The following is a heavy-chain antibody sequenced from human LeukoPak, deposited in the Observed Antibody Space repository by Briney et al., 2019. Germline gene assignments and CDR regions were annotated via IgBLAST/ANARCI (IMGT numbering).Heavy chain of an antibody. J-gene: IGHJ3*02. V-gene: IGHV1-69*06. CDR3: ARRKVERRLGAFDI. Sequence: GASVKVSCKASGGTFSSYAISWVRQAPGQGLEWMGGIIPIFGTANYAQKFQGRVTITADKSTSTAYMELSSLRSEDTAVYYCARRKVERRLGAFDIWGQGTMVTVSS. CDR2: IIPIFGTA. D-gene: IGHD1-1*01. CDR1: GGTFSSYA.